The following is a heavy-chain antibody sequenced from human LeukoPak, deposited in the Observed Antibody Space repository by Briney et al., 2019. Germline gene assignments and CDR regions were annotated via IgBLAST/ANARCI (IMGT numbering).Heavy chain of an antibody. CDR2: IYHSGST. J-gene: IGHJ4*02. CDR3: ARGSYYYDSSGYYYVPYFFDH. D-gene: IGHD3-22*01. Sequence: PSETLSLTCTVSGGSISSGDYYWSWIRQPPGTGLEWIGYIYHSGSTYYNPSLKSRVTISVDRSKNQFSLKLSSVTAADTAVYYCARGSYYYDSSGYYYVPYFFDHWGQGTLVNVSS. CDR1: GGSISSGDYY. V-gene: IGHV4-30-2*01.